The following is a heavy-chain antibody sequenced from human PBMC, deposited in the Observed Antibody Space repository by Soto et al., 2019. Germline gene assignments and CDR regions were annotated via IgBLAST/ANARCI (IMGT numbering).Heavy chain of an antibody. D-gene: IGHD7-27*01. CDR2: VNSDGTST. CDR3: TRGGTTTTYWGLLSY. V-gene: IGHV3-74*03. CDR1: GFTFSNYW. J-gene: IGHJ4*02. Sequence: EVQLVESGGGLVQPGGSLRLSCAASGFTFSNYWIHWVRQVPGKGLVWVSRVNSDGTSTSYADFVKGRFTITRDNAKNTVYLQMDNLGADDTAVYYCTRGGTTTTYWGLLSYWGQGALVAVSS.